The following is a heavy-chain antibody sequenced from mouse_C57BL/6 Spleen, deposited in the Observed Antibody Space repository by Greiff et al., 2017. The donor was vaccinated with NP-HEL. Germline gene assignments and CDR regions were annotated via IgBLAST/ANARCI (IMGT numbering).Heavy chain of an antibody. V-gene: IGHV1-74*01. CDR1: GSTLTGYC. CDR3: AIYHYDYDPFAY. J-gene: IGHJ3*01. Sequence: VQLQQSGAELVKPGASVKFSCKASGSTLTGYCMPWVKQRPGQGLRWIGGIHPLNGDTNYNQNFKGKATLTVDKSSSTADMKLSSLTSEDSAVYYCAIYHYDYDPFAYWGQGTLVTVSA. D-gene: IGHD2-4*01. CDR2: IHPLNGDT.